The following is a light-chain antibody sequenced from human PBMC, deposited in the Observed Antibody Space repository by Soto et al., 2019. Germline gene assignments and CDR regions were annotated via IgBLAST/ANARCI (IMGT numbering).Light chain of an antibody. CDR1: SSDVGGFNY. CDR2: DVS. V-gene: IGLV2-11*01. Sequence: QSVLTQPRSVSGSPGQSVTISCTGTSSDVGGFNYVSWYQHHPGKAPKLIIYDVSKRPSGVPDRFSGSKSGNTASLTISGLHAEDEADYYCCSYAGIYTWVFGGGTKLTVL. J-gene: IGLJ3*02. CDR3: CSYAGIYTWV.